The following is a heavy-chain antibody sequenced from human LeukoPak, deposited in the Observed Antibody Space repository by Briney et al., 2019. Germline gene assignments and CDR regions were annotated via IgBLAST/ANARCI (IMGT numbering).Heavy chain of an antibody. CDR3: AHSPKGYCSSTSCYAFDI. J-gene: IGHJ3*02. Sequence: SGPTLVNPTQTLTLTCTFSGFSPSTSGVGVGWIRQPPGKALEWLALIYWNDDKRYSPSLKSRLTITKDTSKNQVVLTMTNMDPVDTATYYCAHSPKGYCSSTSCYAFDIWGQGTMVTVSS. D-gene: IGHD2-2*01. CDR1: GFSPSTSGVG. CDR2: IYWNDDK. V-gene: IGHV2-5*01.